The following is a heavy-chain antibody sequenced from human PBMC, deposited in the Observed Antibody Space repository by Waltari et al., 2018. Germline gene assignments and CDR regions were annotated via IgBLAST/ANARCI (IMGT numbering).Heavy chain of an antibody. Sequence: QLQLQESGPGLVKPSETLSLTCTVSGGSISSSSYYWGWIRQPPGKGLEWIGSIYYSGSTYYNPSLKSRVTISVDTSKNQFSRKLSSVTAADTAVYYCARTGGYSYGYFDYWGQGTLVTVSS. D-gene: IGHD5-18*01. J-gene: IGHJ4*02. CDR1: GGSISSSSYY. CDR3: ARTGGYSYGYFDY. V-gene: IGHV4-39*01. CDR2: IYYSGST.